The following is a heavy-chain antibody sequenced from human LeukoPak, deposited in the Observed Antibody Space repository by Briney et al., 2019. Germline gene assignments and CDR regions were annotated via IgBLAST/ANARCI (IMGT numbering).Heavy chain of an antibody. D-gene: IGHD3-3*01. V-gene: IGHV4-59*01. Sequence: SETLSLTCTVSGGTINNYYWTWIRQPPGKRLEWIGYMYYIGTTNYNPSFKSRVTMSVDPSKNQFSLQLTSVTPADTAVYYCARLPPSGSLGVTDAFDIWGQGTMVTVSS. CDR2: MYYIGTT. CDR3: ARLPPSGSLGVTDAFDI. J-gene: IGHJ3*02. CDR1: GGTINNYY.